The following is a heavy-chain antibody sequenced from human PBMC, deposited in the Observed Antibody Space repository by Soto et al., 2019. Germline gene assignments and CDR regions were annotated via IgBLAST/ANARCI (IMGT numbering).Heavy chain of an antibody. V-gene: IGHV4-34*01. J-gene: IGHJ5*02. Sequence: QVQLQQWGAGLLKPSETLSLTCAVYGGSFSGYYWSWIRQPPGKGLEWIGEINHSGSTNYNPSLKSRVTISVDTSKHQFSLKLSSVTAADTAVYYCARGNTMLGWFDPWGQGTLVTVSS. CDR3: ARGNTMLGWFDP. D-gene: IGHD3-22*01. CDR1: GGSFSGYY. CDR2: INHSGST.